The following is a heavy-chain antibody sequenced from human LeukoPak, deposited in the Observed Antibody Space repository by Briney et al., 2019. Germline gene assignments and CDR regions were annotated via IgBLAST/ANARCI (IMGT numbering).Heavy chain of an antibody. CDR2: ISSRGDNT. V-gene: IGHV3-23*01. Sequence: GGSLRLSCAASGFTFSSFSMSWVRQAPGRGLEWVSSISSRGDNTYDADSVKGRFTISRDNAKNSLYLQMNSLRGEDTAVYYCARDELDEDYYYYGMDVWGQGTTVTVSS. D-gene: IGHD3/OR15-3a*01. CDR3: ARDELDEDYYYYGMDV. CDR1: GFTFSSFS. J-gene: IGHJ6*02.